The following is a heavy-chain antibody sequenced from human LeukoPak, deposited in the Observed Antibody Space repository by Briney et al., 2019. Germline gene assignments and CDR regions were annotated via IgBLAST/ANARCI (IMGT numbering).Heavy chain of an antibody. CDR1: GGSFSGYY. D-gene: IGHD5-18*01. CDR3: ASTEDYSYGSDYYYYMDV. CDR2: INRSGST. V-gene: IGHV4-34*01. J-gene: IGHJ6*03. Sequence: SETLSLTCAVYGGSFSGYYWSWIRQPPGKGLEWIGEINRSGSTNYNPSLKSRVTISVDTSKNQFSLKLSSVTAADTAVYYCASTEDYSYGSDYYYYMDVWGKGTTVTISS.